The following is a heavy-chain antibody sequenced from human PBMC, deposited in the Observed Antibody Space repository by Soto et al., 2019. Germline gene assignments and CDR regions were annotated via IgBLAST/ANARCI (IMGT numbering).Heavy chain of an antibody. Sequence: EVQLLESGGGLVQPGGSLSLSCAASGFTFSSYAMSWVRQAPGKGLEWVSTIKGSGGSTYYADSVKGRFTISGDNSKNTLYLQMNSRRAEDTAVYYCAKGHGDYVWHYFDYWGQGALITVSS. CDR3: AKGHGDYVWHYFDY. CDR1: GFTFSSYA. CDR2: IKGSGGST. J-gene: IGHJ4*02. D-gene: IGHD4-17*01. V-gene: IGHV3-23*01.